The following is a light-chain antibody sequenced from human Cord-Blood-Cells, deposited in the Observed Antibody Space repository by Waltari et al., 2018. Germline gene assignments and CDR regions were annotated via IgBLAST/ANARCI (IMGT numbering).Light chain of an antibody. V-gene: IGLV2-14*01. CDR3: GSYTSSSTYV. J-gene: IGLJ1*01. Sequence: QSALPQPASVSGSPGQSITISCTGTSSDVGGYNYVSWYQQHPGKAPKLMIYDVSNRPAGVSTRFSGSKSGNTASLTISGLQAEDEADYYCGSYTSSSTYVFGTGTKVTVL. CDR1: SSDVGGYNY. CDR2: DVS.